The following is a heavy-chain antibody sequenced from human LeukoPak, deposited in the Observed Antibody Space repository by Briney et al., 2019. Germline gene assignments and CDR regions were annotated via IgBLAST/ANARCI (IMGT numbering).Heavy chain of an antibody. CDR3: ARRHYDILTGYGANWFDP. J-gene: IGHJ5*02. CDR1: GGSISSYY. V-gene: IGHV4-59*08. Sequence: PSETLSLTCTVSGGSISSYYWSWIRQPPGKGLESIGYVYYTGTTNYSPSLKSRVTISVDMSKNQFSLKLSSVTAADTAVYYCARRHYDILTGYGANWFDPWGQGTLVTVSS. D-gene: IGHD3-9*01. CDR2: VYYTGTT.